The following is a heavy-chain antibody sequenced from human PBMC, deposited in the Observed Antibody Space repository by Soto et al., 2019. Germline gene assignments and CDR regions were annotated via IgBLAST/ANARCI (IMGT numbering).Heavy chain of an antibody. Sequence: GGSLRLSCAASGFTFSGSAMHWVRQASGKGLEWVGRIRSKANSYATAYAASVKGRFTISRDDSKNTAYLQMNSLKTEDTAVYYCTRVVTTSYYYYGMDVWGQGTTVTVSS. CDR1: GFTFSGSA. J-gene: IGHJ6*02. CDR3: TRVVTTSYYYYGMDV. CDR2: IRSKANSYAT. V-gene: IGHV3-73*01. D-gene: IGHD4-4*01.